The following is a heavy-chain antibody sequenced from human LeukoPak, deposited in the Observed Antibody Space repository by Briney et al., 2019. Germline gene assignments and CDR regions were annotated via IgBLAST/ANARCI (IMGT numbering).Heavy chain of an antibody. CDR1: GFTFSHHS. Sequence: GGSLRLSCVASGFTFSHHSISWVRQAPGKGLEWVSAITASGGDTFYAESVEGRFSVSRDDSKSTVFLQMSSLTADDTGIYFCARRVLRGFCSVNPSPSFFDSGGRETRVIVSS. D-gene: IGHD3-3*01. CDR3: ARRVLRGFCSVNPSPSFFDS. CDR2: ITASGGDT. J-gene: IGHJ5*01. V-gene: IGHV3-23*01.